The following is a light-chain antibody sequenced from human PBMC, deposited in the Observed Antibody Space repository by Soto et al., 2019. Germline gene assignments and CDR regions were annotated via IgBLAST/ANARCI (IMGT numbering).Light chain of an antibody. Sequence: DIQLTQSPSFLSASVGDRVTITCRASQGISSYLAWYQQKPGKAPKLLIYAASTLQSGVPSRFSGSGSVAEFTLTISSLQPDDFATSYCQQLNSYPLTFGGGTKVEIK. CDR2: AAS. CDR1: QGISSY. J-gene: IGKJ4*01. V-gene: IGKV1-9*01. CDR3: QQLNSYPLT.